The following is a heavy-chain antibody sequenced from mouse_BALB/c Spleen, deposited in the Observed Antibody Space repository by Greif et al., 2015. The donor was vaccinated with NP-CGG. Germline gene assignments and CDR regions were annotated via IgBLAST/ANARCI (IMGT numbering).Heavy chain of an antibody. V-gene: IGHV8-12*01. Sequence: QVTLKVCGPGILQPSQTLSLTCSFSGFSLSTSGMGVSWIRQPSGKGLEWLAHIYWDDDKRYNPSLKSRLTISKDTSSNQVFLKITSVDTADTATYYCARRVGYDEAMDYWGQGTSVTVSS. CDR1: GFSLSTSGMG. D-gene: IGHD2-14*01. CDR3: ARRVGYDEAMDY. CDR2: IYWDDDK. J-gene: IGHJ4*01.